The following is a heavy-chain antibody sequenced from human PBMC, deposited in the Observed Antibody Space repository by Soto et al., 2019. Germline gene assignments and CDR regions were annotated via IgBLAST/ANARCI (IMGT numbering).Heavy chain of an antibody. CDR2: ISSSSSYI. Sequence: NPWGSLRLSCAASGSTFVSYSMSFFRHSPFKWREWVSSISSSSSYIYYADSVKGRFTISRDNAKNSLYLQMNSLRAEDTAVYYCARGGALWFGELFHYYGMDVWGQGTTVTVSS. V-gene: IGHV3-21*01. J-gene: IGHJ6*02. CDR3: ARGGALWFGELFHYYGMDV. CDR1: GSTFVSYS. D-gene: IGHD3-10*01.